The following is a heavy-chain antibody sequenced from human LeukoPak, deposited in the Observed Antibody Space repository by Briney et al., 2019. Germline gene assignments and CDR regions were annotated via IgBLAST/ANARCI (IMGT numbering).Heavy chain of an antibody. Sequence: GASVKVSCKASGYTFTGYYMHWVRQAPGQALEWMGWINPNSGGTNYAQKFQGRVAMTRDTSISTAYMELSRLRSDDTAVYYCARVSTIRGLDYWGRGTLVTVSS. CDR1: GYTFTGYY. CDR2: INPNSGGT. CDR3: ARVSTIRGLDY. D-gene: IGHD3-3*01. J-gene: IGHJ4*02. V-gene: IGHV1-2*02.